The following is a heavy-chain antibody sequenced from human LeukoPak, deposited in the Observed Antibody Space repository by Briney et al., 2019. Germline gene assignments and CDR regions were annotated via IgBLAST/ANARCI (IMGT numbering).Heavy chain of an antibody. CDR2: ISSNGGST. CDR3: VKTGRTTRSPTYYFDY. D-gene: IGHD1-1*01. J-gene: IGHJ4*02. V-gene: IGHV3-64D*06. Sequence: GGSLRLSCSASGFTFSSYAMHWVRQAPGKGLEYVSAISSNGGSTYYADSVKGRFTISRDNSKNTLYLQMSSLRAEDTAVCYCVKTGRTTRSPTYYFDYWGQGTLVTVSS. CDR1: GFTFSSYA.